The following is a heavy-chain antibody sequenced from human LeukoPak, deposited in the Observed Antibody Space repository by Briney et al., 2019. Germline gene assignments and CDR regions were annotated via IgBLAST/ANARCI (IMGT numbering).Heavy chain of an antibody. CDR3: ARGHYYGMDV. CDR2: INDVGRTT. J-gene: IGHJ6*02. Sequence: GGSLRLSCAAPGFPFSGYWMHWVRQAPGKGLVWVSGINDVGRTTSYADSVKGRFTISRDNAKNTLYLQMNSLRAEDTAVYYCARGHYYGMDVWGQGTTVTVSS. CDR1: GFPFSGYW. V-gene: IGHV3-74*01.